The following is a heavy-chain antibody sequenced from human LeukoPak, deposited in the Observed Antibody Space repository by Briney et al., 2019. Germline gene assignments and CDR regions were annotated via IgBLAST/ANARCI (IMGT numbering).Heavy chain of an antibody. J-gene: IGHJ1*01. CDR3: AKDEVTSECGLPV. CDR1: GFSVSNTH. V-gene: IGHV3-53*01. Sequence: GGSLRLSCAASGFSVSNTHMSWVRQAPGKGLEWVSAMYSGGSTYYEDSVTGRFTISRDKSKNTLYLQMNSLRVEDTAVYYCAKDEVTSECGLPVWGEGTLVSVSS. D-gene: IGHD4-17*01. CDR2: MYSGGST.